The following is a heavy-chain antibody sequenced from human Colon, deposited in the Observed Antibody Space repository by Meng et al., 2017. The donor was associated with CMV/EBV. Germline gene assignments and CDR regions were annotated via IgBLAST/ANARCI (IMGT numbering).Heavy chain of an antibody. Sequence: GESLKISCAASGFTFSSYDMHWVRQATGKGLEWVSAIGTAGDTYYPGSVKGRFTISRDNSRDTVYLQMTDLRADDTATYFCAKDWTQDGLFTFDFWGRGTVVTVSS. V-gene: IGHV3-13*01. CDR2: IGTAGDT. CDR3: AKDWTQDGLFTFDF. D-gene: IGHD3/OR15-3a*01. CDR1: GFTFSSYD. J-gene: IGHJ4*02.